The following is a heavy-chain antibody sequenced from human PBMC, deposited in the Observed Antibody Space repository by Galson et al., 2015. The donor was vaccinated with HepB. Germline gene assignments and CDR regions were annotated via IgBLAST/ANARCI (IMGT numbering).Heavy chain of an antibody. J-gene: IGHJ6*02. CDR3: ARGGVLAGMDV. Sequence: SLRLSCAVSGFTFSNHWMDWVRQAQGKGLEWVSDIKTDGTTTRYADSVKGRFTISRDNAKNTLYLQMNSLRAEDTAVYFCARGGVLAGMDVSGQGTTVTV. CDR1: GFTFSNHW. V-gene: IGHV3-74*01. CDR2: IKTDGTTT. D-gene: IGHD3-3*02.